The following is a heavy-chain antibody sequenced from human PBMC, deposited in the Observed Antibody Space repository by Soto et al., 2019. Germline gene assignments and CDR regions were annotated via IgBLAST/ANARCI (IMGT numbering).Heavy chain of an antibody. CDR2: IRGSGGST. CDR3: ATDYDFWSGYPLSYFDY. Sequence: EVQLLESGGGLVQPGGSLRLSCAASGFTFSSYAMSWVRQAPGKGLEWVSAIRGSGGSTYYADSVKGRFTISRDNSKNTLYLQMNSLRAEDTAVYYCATDYDFWSGYPLSYFDYWGQGTLVTVSS. CDR1: GFTFSSYA. J-gene: IGHJ4*02. V-gene: IGHV3-23*01. D-gene: IGHD3-3*01.